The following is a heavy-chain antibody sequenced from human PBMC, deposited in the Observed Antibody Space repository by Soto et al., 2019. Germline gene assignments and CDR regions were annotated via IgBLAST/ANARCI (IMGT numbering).Heavy chain of an antibody. V-gene: IGHV1-69*13. J-gene: IGHJ4*02. D-gene: IGHD2-21*02. CDR3: ARRAENCGGDCYSFDY. Sequence: SVKVSCKASGGTFSSYAISWVRQAPGQGLEWMGGIIPIFGTANYAQKFQGRVTITADESTSTAYMELSSLRSEDTAVYYCARRAENCGGDCYSFDYWGQGTLVTVSS. CDR2: IIPIFGTA. CDR1: GGTFSSYA.